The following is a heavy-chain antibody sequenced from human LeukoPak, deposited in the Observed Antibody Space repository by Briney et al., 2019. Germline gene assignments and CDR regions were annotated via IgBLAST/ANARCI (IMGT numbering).Heavy chain of an antibody. Sequence: SETLSLTCAVSGGSLSSYYWSWIRQPPGKGLEYIGYVYHTGSTNYNRSLMSGVTISLDKSEYQFSPKLTSVTAADTAVYYCSSLLTVSSSGRDYWGQGTLVTVSS. CDR2: VYHTGST. V-gene: IGHV4-59*08. CDR3: SSLLTVSSSGRDY. CDR1: GGSLSSYY. D-gene: IGHD6-6*01. J-gene: IGHJ4*02.